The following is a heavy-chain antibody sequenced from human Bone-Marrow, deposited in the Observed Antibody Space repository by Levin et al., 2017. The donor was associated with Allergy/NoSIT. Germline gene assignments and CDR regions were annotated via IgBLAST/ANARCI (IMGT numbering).Heavy chain of an antibody. CDR1: GFTFSRYW. Sequence: GGSLRLSCSVSGFTFSRYWMSWVRQVPGKGLEWVANIKEDGSETHYVDSVNGRFTISRDNARNSVYLQMNSLRAEDTAVYHCAGTGFWGQGTLVTVSS. CDR3: AGTGF. J-gene: IGHJ4*02. D-gene: IGHD3-9*01. V-gene: IGHV3-7*01. CDR2: IKEDGSET.